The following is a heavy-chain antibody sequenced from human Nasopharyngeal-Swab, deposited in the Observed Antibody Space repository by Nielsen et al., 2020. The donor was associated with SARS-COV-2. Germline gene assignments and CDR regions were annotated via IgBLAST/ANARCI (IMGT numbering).Heavy chain of an antibody. D-gene: IGHD5-24*01. CDR2: ISSSGSYT. Sequence: GGSLRLSCAASGFTFSDYYMSWIRQAPGKGLEWVSYISSSGSYTNYADSVKGRFTISRDNAKNSLYLQMNSLRAEDTAVYYCAGGDGFPEGDYWGQGTLVTVSS. V-gene: IGHV3-11*03. CDR1: GFTFSDYY. CDR3: AGGDGFPEGDY. J-gene: IGHJ4*02.